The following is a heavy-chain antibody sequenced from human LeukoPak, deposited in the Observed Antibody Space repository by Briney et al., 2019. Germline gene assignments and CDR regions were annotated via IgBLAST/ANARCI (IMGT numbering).Heavy chain of an antibody. V-gene: IGHV4-59*12. CDR1: GGSISSYY. CDR3: ARDLRDSSGWLDPFDY. CDR2: IYYSGST. Sequence: SETLSLTCTVSGGSISSYYWSWIRQPPGKGLEWIGYIYYSGSTNYNPSLKSRVTMSVDTSKNQFSLKLSSVTAADTAVYYRARDLRDSSGWLDPFDYWGQGTLVTVSS. J-gene: IGHJ4*02. D-gene: IGHD6-19*01.